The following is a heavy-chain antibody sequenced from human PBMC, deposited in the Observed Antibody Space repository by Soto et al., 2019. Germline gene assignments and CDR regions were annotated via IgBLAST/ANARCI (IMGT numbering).Heavy chain of an antibody. D-gene: IGHD3-16*01. J-gene: IGHJ6*03. CDR3: AKFRGPSYSYYSMDV. V-gene: IGHV3-23*01. CDR2: ISGSGRTT. CDR1: GFTFGTYA. Sequence: EVQLLESGGGLVQPGGSLRLSCASSGFTFGTYAMKWLRQAPGRGLECVSFISGSGRTTYYADSVKGRFTVSRDNSNNTMYLQMNSLRAEDTALYYCAKFRGPSYSYYSMDVWGKGTTVTVSS.